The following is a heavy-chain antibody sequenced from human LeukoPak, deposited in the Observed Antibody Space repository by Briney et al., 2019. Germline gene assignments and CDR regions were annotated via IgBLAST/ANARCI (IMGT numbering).Heavy chain of an antibody. Sequence: SETLSLTCTVSGASIIGPKWWNWVRLSPGKGMEWIGEIFHSGSTHYNPSLKSRVTISVDTSKNQFSLILTSVTDADTAVYYCATSSGWYRYDSWGQGTLVTVSS. CDR2: IFHSGST. CDR3: ATSSGWYRYDS. V-gene: IGHV4-4*02. CDR1: GASIIGPKW. J-gene: IGHJ4*02. D-gene: IGHD6-19*01.